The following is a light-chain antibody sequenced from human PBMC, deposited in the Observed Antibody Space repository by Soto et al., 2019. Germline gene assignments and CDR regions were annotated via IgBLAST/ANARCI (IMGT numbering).Light chain of an antibody. J-gene: IGLJ2*01. CDR1: SSDVGGYNY. V-gene: IGLV2-14*03. Sequence: QSVLTQPASVSGSPGQSITISCTGTSSDVGGYNYVSWYQQHPGKAPRFLIFEVSNRPSGVSDRFSGSKSGSTAFLTISGLQIEDEADYYCSSYATSRIVIFGGGTQLTVL. CDR2: EVS. CDR3: SSYATSRIVI.